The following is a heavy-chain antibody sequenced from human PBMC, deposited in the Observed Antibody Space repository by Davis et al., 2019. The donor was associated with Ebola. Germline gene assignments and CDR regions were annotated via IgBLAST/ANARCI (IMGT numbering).Heavy chain of an antibody. CDR2: FYPSGTT. J-gene: IGHJ4*02. CDR1: GGSMTTYY. V-gene: IGHV4-59*01. CDR3: VRFGRGAY. D-gene: IGHD3-16*01. Sequence: PSETLSLTCTVFGGSMTTYYWAWVRQPPGKGLEWIGHFYPSGTTSYNPSLKSRVTISADTSKNQFSLNLRSVTAADTAVYYCVRFGRGAYWGQGTLVTVAS.